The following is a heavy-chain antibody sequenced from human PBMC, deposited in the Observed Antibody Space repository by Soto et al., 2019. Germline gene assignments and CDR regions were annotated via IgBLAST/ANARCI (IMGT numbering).Heavy chain of an antibody. J-gene: IGHJ4*02. CDR3: AKETSSSYFPLDY. V-gene: IGHV3-23*01. Sequence: EVQLLESGGGLVQPGGSLRLSCAASGFTFSKYAMSWVRQAPGKGLEWVATISGSAGSTYYADSVKGRFTISRDNSKNTLYLQMSSLRAEDTAVYYCAKETSSSYFPLDYRGQGTLVTVSS. CDR1: GFTFSKYA. D-gene: IGHD2-15*01. CDR2: ISGSAGST.